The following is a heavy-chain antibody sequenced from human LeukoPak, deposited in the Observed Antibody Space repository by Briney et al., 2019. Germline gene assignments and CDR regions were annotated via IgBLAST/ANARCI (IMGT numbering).Heavy chain of an antibody. CDR2: IYSGGST. Sequence: GGSLRLSCAASGFTVSSNYMSWVRQAPGKGLEWVSVIYSGGSTCYADSVKGRFTISRDNSKNTLYLQMNSLRAEDTAVYYCATSRVISDNYFDYWGQGTLVTVSS. CDR3: ATSRVISDNYFDY. D-gene: IGHD3-22*01. J-gene: IGHJ4*02. CDR1: GFTVSSNY. V-gene: IGHV3-53*01.